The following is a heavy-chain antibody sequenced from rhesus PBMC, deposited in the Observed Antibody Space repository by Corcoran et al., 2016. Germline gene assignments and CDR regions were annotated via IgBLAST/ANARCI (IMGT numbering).Heavy chain of an antibody. V-gene: IGHV1-198*02. D-gene: IGHD4-29*01. Sequence: VQLVQSGAEVKKPGASVKVSCKASGFTFGSYAISWVRQAPGQGLGGMGVFIPLVGLPHCARQFPGMALFTPATSTITSYRGLSALRSENRPGYSVAQTAPAVATWGQGVRGTASS. CDR2: FIPLVGLP. J-gene: IGHJ4*01. CDR3: AQTAPAVAT. CDR1: GFTFGSYA.